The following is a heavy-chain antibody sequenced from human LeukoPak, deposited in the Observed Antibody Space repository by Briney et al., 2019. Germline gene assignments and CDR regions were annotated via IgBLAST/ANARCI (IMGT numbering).Heavy chain of an antibody. CDR3: ARVYSTYIVATGKPLDY. CDR2: INPSGGST. V-gene: IGHV1-46*01. CDR1: GYTFTRYY. D-gene: IGHD5-12*01. J-gene: IGHJ4*02. Sequence: ASVKVSCKASGYTFTRYYMHWVRQAPGQGLEWMGIINPSGGSTSYAQKFQGRVTMTRDTSTSTVYMELSSLRSEDTAVYYCARVYSTYIVATGKPLDYWGQGTLVTVSS.